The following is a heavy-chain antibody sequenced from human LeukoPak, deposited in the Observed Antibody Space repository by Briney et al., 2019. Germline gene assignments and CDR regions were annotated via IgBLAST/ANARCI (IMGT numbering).Heavy chain of an antibody. CDR2: ISSSGSTI. D-gene: IGHD2-2*01. Sequence: GGSLRLSCAASGFTFSDYYMSWIRQAPGKGLEWVSYISSSGSTIYYADSVKGRFTISRDNAKNSLYLQMNSLRAEDTAVYYCARDFIVVVPAAANWFDPWGRGTLVTVSS. V-gene: IGHV3-11*01. J-gene: IGHJ5*02. CDR3: ARDFIVVVPAAANWFDP. CDR1: GFTFSDYY.